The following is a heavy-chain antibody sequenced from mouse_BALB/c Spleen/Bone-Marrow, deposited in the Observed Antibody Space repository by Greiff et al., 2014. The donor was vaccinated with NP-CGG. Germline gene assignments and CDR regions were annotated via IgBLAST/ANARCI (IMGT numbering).Heavy chain of an antibody. V-gene: IGHV1-4*01. CDR3: ARGHYGSSYSAVDY. CDR1: GSTFTNYT. CDR2: INPSSGYT. Sequence: QVQLQQPGAELARPGASVQMSCKASGSTFTNYTMHWIKQRPGQGLEWIGYINPSSGYTNYNQKFKVKATLTADKSSSTAYMQLSSLTAEASAVYYGARGHYGSSYSAVDYWGQGTSVTVSS. D-gene: IGHD1-1*01. J-gene: IGHJ4*01.